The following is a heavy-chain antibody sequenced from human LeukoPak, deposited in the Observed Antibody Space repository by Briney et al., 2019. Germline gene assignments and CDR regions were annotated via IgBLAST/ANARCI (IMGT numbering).Heavy chain of an antibody. J-gene: IGHJ4*02. CDR1: GFTVSSNY. CDR2: IYSGGST. CDR3: ARTSGSYYDPFDY. D-gene: IGHD1-26*01. Sequence: EVSLRLSCAASGFTVSSNYMSWVRQAPGKGLEWVSVIYSGGSTYYADSVKGRFTISRDNSKNTLYLQMNSLRAEDTAVYYCARTSGSYYDPFDYWGQGTLVTVSS. V-gene: IGHV3-66*01.